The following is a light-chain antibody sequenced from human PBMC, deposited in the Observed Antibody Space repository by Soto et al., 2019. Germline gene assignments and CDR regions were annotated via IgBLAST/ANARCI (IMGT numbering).Light chain of an antibody. Sequence: DIQFTQSPSFLSASVGDRVTIPCRASQDISDYLAWYQQRPGKAPKLLIYAASTLQSGVPSRFSGSGSGTEFTLTISSLQPEDFATYSCQQLNSYPLTFGGGTKVDI. CDR2: AAS. CDR3: QQLNSYPLT. J-gene: IGKJ4*01. CDR1: QDISDY. V-gene: IGKV1-9*01.